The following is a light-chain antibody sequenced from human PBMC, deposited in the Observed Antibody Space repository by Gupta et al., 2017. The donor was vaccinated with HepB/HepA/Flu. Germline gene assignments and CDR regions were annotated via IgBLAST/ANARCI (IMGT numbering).Light chain of an antibody. J-gene: IGLJ2*01. CDR3: QVWDDISGHVV. CDR2: YHT. Sequence: SFVLTPPPSVSVAPGKTASITCVGNNIGTQSVHWFQQKAGQAPVLVIYYHTDRPSGIPERFSGSNSGNTATLTISRVEAGDEADYYGQVWDDISGHVVFGGGTKLAVL. V-gene: IGLV3-21*04. CDR1: NIGTQS.